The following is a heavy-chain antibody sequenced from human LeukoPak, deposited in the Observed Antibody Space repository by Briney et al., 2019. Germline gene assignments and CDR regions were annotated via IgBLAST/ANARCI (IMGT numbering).Heavy chain of an antibody. CDR3: AREKMAYCGGDCYPNWFDP. Sequence: SETLSLTCTVSGGSISSYYWSWIRQPPGKGLEWIGYIYYSGSTNYNPSLKSRVTISVDTSKNQFSLKLSSVTAADTAVYYCAREKMAYCGGDCYPNWFDPWGQGTLVTVSS. V-gene: IGHV4-59*01. CDR2: IYYSGST. J-gene: IGHJ5*02. CDR1: GGSISSYY. D-gene: IGHD2-21*02.